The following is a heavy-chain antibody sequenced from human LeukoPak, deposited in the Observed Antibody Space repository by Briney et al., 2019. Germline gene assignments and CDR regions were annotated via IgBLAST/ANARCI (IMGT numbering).Heavy chain of an antibody. D-gene: IGHD1-7*01. CDR1: GGSIRSSTYF. CDR3: ARVRRLELPPGNFYYYMDV. V-gene: IGHV4-39*07. CDR2: VYYSGST. Sequence: SETLSLTCTVSGGSIRSSTYFWGWIRQPPGKGLEWIGSVYYSGSTYYNPSLKSRVTISVDTSKNQFSLKLSSVTAADTAVYYCARVRRLELPPGNFYYYMDVWGKGTTVTVSS. J-gene: IGHJ6*03.